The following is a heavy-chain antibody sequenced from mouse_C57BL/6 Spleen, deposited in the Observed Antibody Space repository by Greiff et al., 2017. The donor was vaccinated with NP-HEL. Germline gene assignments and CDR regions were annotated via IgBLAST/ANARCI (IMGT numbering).Heavy chain of an antibody. V-gene: IGHV1-61*01. J-gene: IGHJ4*01. D-gene: IGHD2-3*01. CDR2: IYPSDSET. Sequence: QVQLKQPGAELVRPGSSVKLSCKASGYTFTSYWMDWVKQRPGQGLEWIGNIYPSDSETHYNQKFKDKATLTVDKSSSTAYMQLSSLTSEDSAVYYCARSYDGYYFYAMDYWGQGTSVTVSS. CDR1: GYTFTSYW. CDR3: ARSYDGYYFYAMDY.